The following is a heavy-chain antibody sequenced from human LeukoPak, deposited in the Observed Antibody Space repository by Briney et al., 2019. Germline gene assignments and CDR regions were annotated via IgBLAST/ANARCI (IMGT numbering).Heavy chain of an antibody. Sequence: SETLSLTCTVSGGSISSSSYYWGWIRQPPGKGLEWIGSIYYSGSTYYNPSLKSRVTISVDTSKNQFSLKLSSVTAADTAVYYCARPSYCGGDCYWYFDLWGRGTLVTVSS. V-gene: IGHV4-39*07. CDR3: ARPSYCGGDCYWYFDL. CDR1: GGSISSSSYY. CDR2: IYYSGST. D-gene: IGHD2-21*02. J-gene: IGHJ2*01.